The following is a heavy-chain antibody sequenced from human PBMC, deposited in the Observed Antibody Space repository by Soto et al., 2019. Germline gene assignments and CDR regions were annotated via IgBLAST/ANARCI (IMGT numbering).Heavy chain of an antibody. V-gene: IGHV1-2*04. D-gene: IGHD2-15*01. J-gene: IGHJ1*01. CDR2: INPNSGGT. CDR1: GYTFTGYY. Sequence: QVQLVQSGAEVKKPGASVKVSCKASGYTFTGYYMHWVRQAPGQGLEWMGWINPNSGGTNYAQKFQGWVTMTRDPSISTAYMELSRLRSDDTAVYYCAREKGYCSGGSCYVAEYFQHWGQGTLVTVSS. CDR3: AREKGYCSGGSCYVAEYFQH.